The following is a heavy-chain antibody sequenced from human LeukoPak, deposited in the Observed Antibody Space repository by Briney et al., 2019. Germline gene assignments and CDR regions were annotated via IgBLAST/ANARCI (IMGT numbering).Heavy chain of an antibody. Sequence: GGSLRLSCAASGFSFRTHGMHWVRQAPGKGLEWVAVIWYDGSNQYYADSVKGRFTISRGNSKNTLYLQMNSLRAEDTAVYYCARDPGRYFDYWGQGTLVSVSS. V-gene: IGHV3-33*01. CDR2: IWYDGSNQ. CDR1: GFSFRTHG. CDR3: ARDPGRYFDY. J-gene: IGHJ4*02.